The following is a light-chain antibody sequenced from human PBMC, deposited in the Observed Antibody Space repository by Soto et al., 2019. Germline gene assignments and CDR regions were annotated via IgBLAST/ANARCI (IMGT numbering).Light chain of an antibody. CDR3: SSYTRSSTPYV. J-gene: IGLJ1*01. Sequence: QSVLTQPASVSGSPGQSITISFTGTSSDVGGYNYVSWYQQHPGKAPKLMIYDVSNRPSGVANRFSGSKSGNTASLTICGLQAEDEADYYCSSYTRSSTPYVFGTGTKLTVL. V-gene: IGLV2-14*01. CDR1: SSDVGGYNY. CDR2: DVS.